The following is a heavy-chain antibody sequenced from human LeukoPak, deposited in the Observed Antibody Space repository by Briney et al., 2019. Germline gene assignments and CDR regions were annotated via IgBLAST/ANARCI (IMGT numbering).Heavy chain of an antibody. J-gene: IGHJ6*03. CDR1: GFTFSSYA. CDR3: ARESWPADYYYYYYYMDV. V-gene: IGHV3-30-3*01. D-gene: IGHD3-3*01. CDR2: ISYDGSNK. Sequence: PGGSLRLSCAASGFTFSSYAMHWVRQAPGKGLEWVAVISYDGSNKYYADSVKGRFTISRDNSKNTLYLQMNSLRAEDTAVYYCARESWPADYYYYYYYMDVWGKGTTVTVSS.